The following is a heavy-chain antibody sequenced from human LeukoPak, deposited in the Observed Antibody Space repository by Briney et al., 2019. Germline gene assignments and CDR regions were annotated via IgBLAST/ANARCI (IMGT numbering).Heavy chain of an antibody. Sequence: ASVKVSCKASGYTFTGYYMHWVRQAPGQGLEWMGWINPNSGGTNYAQKLQGRVTMTTDTSTSTAYMELRGLRSDDTAVYYCLWHLSHYGMDVWGKGTTVTVSS. CDR2: INPNSGGT. V-gene: IGHV1-2*02. D-gene: IGHD4/OR15-4a*01. J-gene: IGHJ6*04. CDR3: LWHLSHYGMDV. CDR1: GYTFTGYY.